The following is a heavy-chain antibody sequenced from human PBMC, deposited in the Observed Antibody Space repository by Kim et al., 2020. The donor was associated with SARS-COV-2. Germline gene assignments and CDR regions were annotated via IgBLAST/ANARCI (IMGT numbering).Heavy chain of an antibody. CDR3: ARGGGSTTMVSPFDY. Sequence: SETLSLTCTVSGGSISSSSDYWGWIRQPPGKGLEWIGIMYYSGSTNYNPSLKSRVTISVDTSKNHFSLKLSSVTAADSAVYYCARGGGSTTMVSPFDYWGQGTLVTVSS. J-gene: IGHJ4*02. V-gene: IGHV4-39*02. CDR1: GGSISSSSDY. CDR2: MYYSGST. D-gene: IGHD5-18*01.